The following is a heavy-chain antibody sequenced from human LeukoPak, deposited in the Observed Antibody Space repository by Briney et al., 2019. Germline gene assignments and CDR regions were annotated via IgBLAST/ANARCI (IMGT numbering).Heavy chain of an antibody. V-gene: IGHV4-4*07. CDR2: IYTSGNT. Sequence: SSETLSLTCTVSGGSISSYYWSWIRQPAGKGLEWIGRIYTSGNTNYNPSLKSRVTMSVDTSKNQFSLKLSSVTAADTAVYYCARHVGDRVLRYFDWYAFDIWGQGTMVTVSS. CDR3: ARHVGDRVLRYFDWYAFDI. J-gene: IGHJ3*02. CDR1: GGSISSYY. D-gene: IGHD3-9*01.